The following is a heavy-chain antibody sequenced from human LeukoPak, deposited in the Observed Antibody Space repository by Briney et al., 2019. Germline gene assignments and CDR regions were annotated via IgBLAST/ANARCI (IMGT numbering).Heavy chain of an antibody. CDR3: ARVRISGSGWYMDY. J-gene: IGHJ4*02. CDR1: GYSISSGYY. Sequence: SETLSLTCTVSGYSISSGYYWGWIRQPPGKGLEWIGSIYHSGSTYYNPSLKSRVTISVDTSKNQFSLKLSSVTAADTAVYYCARVRISGSGWYMDYWGQGTLVAVSS. D-gene: IGHD6-19*01. CDR2: IYHSGST. V-gene: IGHV4-38-2*02.